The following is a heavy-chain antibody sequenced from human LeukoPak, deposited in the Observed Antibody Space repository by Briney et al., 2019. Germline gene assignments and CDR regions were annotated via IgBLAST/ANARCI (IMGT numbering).Heavy chain of an antibody. Sequence: GASVKVSCKASGYTFTSYYMHWVRQAPGQGLEWMGWINPNSGGTNYAQKFQGRVTITADESTSTAYMELSSLRSEDTAVYYCARAFGYKNGYYYNYMDVWGDGTTVTISS. CDR1: GYTFTSYY. D-gene: IGHD5-18*01. V-gene: IGHV1-2*02. J-gene: IGHJ6*03. CDR2: INPNSGGT. CDR3: ARAFGYKNGYYYNYMDV.